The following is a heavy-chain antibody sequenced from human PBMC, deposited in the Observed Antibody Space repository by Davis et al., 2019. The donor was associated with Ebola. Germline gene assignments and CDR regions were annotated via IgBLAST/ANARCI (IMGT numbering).Heavy chain of an antibody. V-gene: IGHV1-46*01. CDR3: ARETYYYDSSGYYSVVGSDY. Sequence: AASVKVSCKASGYTFTSYYMHWVRQAPGQGLEWMGIINPSGGSTSYAQKFQGRVTMTRDTSTSTVYMELSSLRSEDTAVYYCARETYYYDSSGYYSVVGSDYWGQGTLVTVSS. CDR2: INPSGGST. J-gene: IGHJ4*02. CDR1: GYTFTSYY. D-gene: IGHD3-22*01.